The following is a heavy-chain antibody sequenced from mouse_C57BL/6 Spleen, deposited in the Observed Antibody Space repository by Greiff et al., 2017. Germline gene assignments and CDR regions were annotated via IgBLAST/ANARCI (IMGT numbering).Heavy chain of an antibody. CDR3: AKPAIYYGSSYGYWYFDV. V-gene: IGHV2-3*01. Sequence: QVHVKQSGPGLVAPSQSLSITCTVSGFSLTSYGVSWVRQPPGKGLEWLGVIWGDGSTNYHSALISRLSISKDNSKSQVLLKRNSLQTDDTATSYCAKPAIYYGSSYGYWYFDVWGTGTTVTVSS. J-gene: IGHJ1*03. CDR1: GFSLTSYG. CDR2: IWGDGST. D-gene: IGHD1-1*01.